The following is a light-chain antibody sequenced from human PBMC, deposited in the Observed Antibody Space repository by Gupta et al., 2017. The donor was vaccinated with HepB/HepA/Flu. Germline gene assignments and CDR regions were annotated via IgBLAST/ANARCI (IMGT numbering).Light chain of an antibody. Sequence: SVLTHPPSASGTPGQRVTISCYGSSSNIGSNTVNWYQQLPGTAPKVLVYSNNQRPSGVPDRLSGSKSGTSASLAISGLQSEDEADYYCAAWDDSLNAYVFGTGTKVTVL. V-gene: IGLV1-44*01. CDR1: SSNIGSNT. CDR3: AAWDDSLNAYV. CDR2: SNN. J-gene: IGLJ1*01.